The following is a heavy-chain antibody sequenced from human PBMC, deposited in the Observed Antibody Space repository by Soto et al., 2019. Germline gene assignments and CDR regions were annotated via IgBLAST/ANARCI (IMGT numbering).Heavy chain of an antibody. D-gene: IGHD5-12*01. Sequence: QVQRVESGGGLVKPGGSLRLSCAASGFTFSDYYMSWIRQAPGKGLEWVSYISSSGRTIYYADSVKGRFTISRDNAKNSLYLQMNSLRAEDTAVYYCAREDGYNYSPYYYYYYGMDVWGQGTTVTVSS. CDR3: AREDGYNYSPYYYYYYGMDV. V-gene: IGHV3-11*01. CDR1: GFTFSDYY. CDR2: ISSSGRTI. J-gene: IGHJ6*02.